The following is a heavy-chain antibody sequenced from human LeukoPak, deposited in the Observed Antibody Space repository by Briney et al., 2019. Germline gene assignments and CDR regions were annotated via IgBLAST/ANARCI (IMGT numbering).Heavy chain of an antibody. V-gene: IGHV4-39*01. CDR3: ARLRYSSGWYPGFVDY. J-gene: IGHJ4*02. CDR2: IYYSGST. D-gene: IGHD6-19*01. Sequence: KPSETLSLTCTVSGGSTSSSSYYWGWLRQPPGKGLEWIGSIYYSGSTYYNPSLKSRVTISVDTSKNQFSLKLSSVTAADTAVYYCARLRYSSGWYPGFVDYWGQGTLVTVSS. CDR1: GGSTSSSSYY.